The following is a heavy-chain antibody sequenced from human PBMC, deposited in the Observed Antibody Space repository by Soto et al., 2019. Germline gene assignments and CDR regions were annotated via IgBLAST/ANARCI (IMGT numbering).Heavy chain of an antibody. D-gene: IGHD3-22*01. V-gene: IGHV1-18*01. CDR1: GYTFTSYG. CDR3: ARDLAKFRASSGYYLGP. CDR2: ISAYNGNT. Sequence: QVQLVQSGAEVKKPGASVKVSCKASGYTFTSYGISWVRQAPGQGLEWMGWISAYNGNTNYAQKLQGRVTMTTDTSTSTVYMHLRSPRSDDTAAYYCARDLAKFRASSGYYLGPWGQGTLVTVSS. J-gene: IGHJ5*02.